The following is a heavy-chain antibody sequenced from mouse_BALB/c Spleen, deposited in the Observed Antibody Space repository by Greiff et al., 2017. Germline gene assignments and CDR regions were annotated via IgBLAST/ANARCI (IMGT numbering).Heavy chain of an antibody. V-gene: IGHV2-4-1*01. J-gene: IGHJ4*01. CDR1: GFSLTSYG. CDR3: ARGYDHYAMDY. CDR2: IWSGGST. Sequence: QVQLQQSGPGLVKPSQCLSITCTVSGFSLTSYGVYWVRQSPGKSLEWLGVIWSGGSTDYNAAFISRLIISKDNSKNQVFLKMNSLPTDDTAIYYCARGYDHYAMDYWGQGTSVTVSS. D-gene: IGHD2-3*01.